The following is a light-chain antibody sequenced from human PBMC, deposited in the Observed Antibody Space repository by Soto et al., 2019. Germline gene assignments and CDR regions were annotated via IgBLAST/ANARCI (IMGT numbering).Light chain of an antibody. CDR1: QNIRTY. CDR2: SAS. J-gene: IGKJ2*01. CDR3: QQGHSTPYT. V-gene: IGKV1-39*01. Sequence: IQMTQSPYSLSASVGDSVTITCRASQNIRTYLNWYQQKPGRAPKLLIHSASALPSGVPSRFSGSGSGTEFTLTMSGLQPEDFATYYCQQGHSTPYTFGQGT.